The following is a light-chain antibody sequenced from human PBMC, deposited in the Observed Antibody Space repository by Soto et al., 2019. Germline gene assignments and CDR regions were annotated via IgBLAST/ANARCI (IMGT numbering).Light chain of an antibody. CDR3: QQFXXXXHT. CDR1: QSVNQK. J-gene: IGKJ2*01. CDR2: VAS. Sequence: EIVLTQSPATLSVSPGERATLSCRASQSVNQKLGWYQQKPGQAPRLLIYVASYRATGIPARFSGSGSGTDYTLTIXXXXXXXFAVYYCQQFXXXXHTFG. V-gene: IGKV3-15*01.